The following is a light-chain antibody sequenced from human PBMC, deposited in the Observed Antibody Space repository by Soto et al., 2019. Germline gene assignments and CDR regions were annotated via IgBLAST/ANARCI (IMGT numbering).Light chain of an antibody. CDR1: QSVLYSSNNKNY. CDR2: WAS. J-gene: IGKJ4*01. Sequence: DIVMTQSPDSLAVSLGERATIICKSSQSVLYSSNNKNYLGWYQQKVGQPPKLLIYWASTRESGVPDRFSGSGSGTDFTLTISSLQDEDVAVYYCQQYYSKPLTFGGGTKVEIK. CDR3: QQYYSKPLT. V-gene: IGKV4-1*01.